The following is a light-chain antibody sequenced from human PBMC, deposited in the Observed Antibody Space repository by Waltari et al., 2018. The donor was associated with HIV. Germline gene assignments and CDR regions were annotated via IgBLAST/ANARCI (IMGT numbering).Light chain of an antibody. V-gene: IGKV3-15*01. CDR3: QQYYNWPYT. CDR1: QSLRSD. Sequence: IVMTQSPATLSVSPGERATLSCRASQSLRSDVAWYQQTPGQAPRLLTYAASTRAADVPARFSGSGSGTEFTLTISNLQSEDFAVYYCQQYYNWPYTFGQGTKLEIK. CDR2: AAS. J-gene: IGKJ2*01.